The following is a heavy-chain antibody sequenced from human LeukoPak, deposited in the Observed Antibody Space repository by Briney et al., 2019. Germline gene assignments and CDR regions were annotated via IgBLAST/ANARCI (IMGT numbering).Heavy chain of an antibody. Sequence: PSETLSLTCAVSGGSFSGYFWSWVRQPPGKGLEWIGEINHSGYTDYNPSLKSRVTLSVDTSKNQVSLKLTSVTAADTAVYYWARGGLYYSYYGLDVWGQGTTVAV. V-gene: IGHV4-34*01. D-gene: IGHD3/OR15-3a*01. CDR3: ARGGLYYSYYGLDV. J-gene: IGHJ6*02. CDR2: INHSGYT. CDR1: GGSFSGYF.